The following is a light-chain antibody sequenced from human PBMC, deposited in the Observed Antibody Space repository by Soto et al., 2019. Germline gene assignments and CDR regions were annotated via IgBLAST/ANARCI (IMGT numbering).Light chain of an antibody. V-gene: IGLV2-14*01. Sequence: QSVLTQPASVSGSRGQSITISCTGTSSDIGGYDYVSWYQQRPGKAPKLMIYEVRYRPLGVSNRFSGSKSGNTASLTISGLQAEDEADYYCCSYTRTSNHYFFGSGTKLTVL. CDR3: CSYTRTSNHYF. J-gene: IGLJ1*01. CDR1: SSDIGGYDY. CDR2: EVR.